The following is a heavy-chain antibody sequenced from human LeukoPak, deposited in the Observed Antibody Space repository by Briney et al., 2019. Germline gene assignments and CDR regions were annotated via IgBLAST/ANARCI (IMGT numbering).Heavy chain of an antibody. V-gene: IGHV1-69*05. CDR3: ARDLGKYSGYDGGHDGY. D-gene: IGHD5-12*01. CDR1: GGTFSSYA. J-gene: IGHJ4*02. Sequence: SVKVSCKASGGTFSSYAISWVRQAPGQGLEWMGGIIPILGTANYAQKFQGRVTITTDESTSTAYMELSSLRSEDTAVYYCARDLGKYSGYDGGHDGYWGQGTLVTVSS. CDR2: IIPILGTA.